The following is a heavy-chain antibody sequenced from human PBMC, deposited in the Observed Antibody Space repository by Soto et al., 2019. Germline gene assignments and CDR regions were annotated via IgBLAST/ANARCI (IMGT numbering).Heavy chain of an antibody. CDR1: GFTFSNYA. J-gene: IGHJ3*01. D-gene: IGHD2-15*01. V-gene: IGHV3-23*01. CDR2: LGVRST. CDR3: AKAALVNPTATRAFDV. Sequence: GGSLRLSCAASGFTFSNYAMSWVRQAPGMGLEWVSTLGVRSTYYADSVKGRFIISRDNSTNALYLQMNSLRVGDTAVYYCAKAALVNPTATRAFDVWGQGTMVTVSS.